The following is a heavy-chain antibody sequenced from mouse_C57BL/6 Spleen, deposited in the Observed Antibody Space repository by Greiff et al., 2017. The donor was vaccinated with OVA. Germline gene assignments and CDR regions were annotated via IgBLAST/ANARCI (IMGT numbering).Heavy chain of an antibody. Sequence: QVQLQQSGPGLVQPSQRLSIPCTVSGFSLTSYGVHWVRQSPGQGLEWLGVIWSGGSTDYNAAIMSRLTITKDNSKSQVFFKMNSLQADDTAIYYCAKQFDYWGQGTSVTVAS. V-gene: IGHV2-5*01. J-gene: IGHJ4*01. CDR1: GFSLTSYG. CDR2: IWSGGST. CDR3: AKQFDY.